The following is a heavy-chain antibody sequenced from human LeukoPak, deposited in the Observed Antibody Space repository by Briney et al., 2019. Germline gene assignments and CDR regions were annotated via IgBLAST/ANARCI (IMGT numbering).Heavy chain of an antibody. CDR3: ARDPGSSDGY. CDR1: GFNFRRYE. J-gene: IGHJ4*02. V-gene: IGHV3-21*01. Sequence: GGSLRLSCAAFGFNFRRYEMNWVRQAPGKGLEWVSSISSSSSYIYYADSVKGRFTISRDNAKNSLYLQMNSLRAEDTAVYYCARDPGSSDGYWGQGTLVTVSS. CDR2: ISSSSSYI. D-gene: IGHD6-19*01.